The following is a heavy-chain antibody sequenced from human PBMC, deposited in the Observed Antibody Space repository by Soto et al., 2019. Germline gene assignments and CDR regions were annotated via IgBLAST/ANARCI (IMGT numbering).Heavy chain of an antibody. Sequence: ASVKVSCKASGYTFTSYDINWVRQATGQGLEWMGWMNPNSGNTGYAQKFQGRVTMTRNTSISTAYMELSSLRSEDTAVYYCARGDIVVVPAAMDGYYYYYMDVWGKGTTVTVSS. V-gene: IGHV1-8*01. CDR1: GYTFTSYD. D-gene: IGHD2-2*01. J-gene: IGHJ6*03. CDR2: MNPNSGNT. CDR3: ARGDIVVVPAAMDGYYYYYMDV.